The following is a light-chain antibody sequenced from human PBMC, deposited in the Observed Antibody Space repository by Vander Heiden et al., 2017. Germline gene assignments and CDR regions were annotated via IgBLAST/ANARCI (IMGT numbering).Light chain of an antibody. J-gene: IGKJ2*01. CDR1: QSVLYSSKNKNY. CDR3: QQYYSIPYT. V-gene: IGKV4-1*01. CDR2: WAS. Sequence: DIVMTQSPDSLAVSLGERATINCKASQSVLYSSKNKNYLAWYQQKPGQPPKLLIYWASTRESGVPDRFSGSGSGTDFTLTISSLQAEDVAVYYCQQYYSIPYTFGQGTKLEI.